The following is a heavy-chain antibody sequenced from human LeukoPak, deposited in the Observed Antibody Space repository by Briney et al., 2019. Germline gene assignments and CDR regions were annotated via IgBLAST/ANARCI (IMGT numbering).Heavy chain of an antibody. Sequence: GASVKVSCKASGYSLINYGISWVRQAPGQGLEWMGWISFKSGNTNSAQKLQGRVTMTTDTSTSTAYMELMSLRSDDTAVYYCAKGGSTRPWSFDIWGQGTMVTVSS. V-gene: IGHV1-18*01. CDR1: GYSLINYG. D-gene: IGHD2-2*01. CDR2: ISFKSGNT. J-gene: IGHJ3*02. CDR3: AKGGSTRPWSFDI.